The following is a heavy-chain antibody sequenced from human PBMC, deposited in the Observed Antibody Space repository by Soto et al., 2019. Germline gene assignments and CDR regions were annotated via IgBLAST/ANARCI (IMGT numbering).Heavy chain of an antibody. V-gene: IGHV4-31*03. CDR1: GGSISSGGYY. D-gene: IGHD6-13*01. CDR2: IYYSGST. CDR3: ARDPIAAAGRSDP. J-gene: IGHJ5*02. Sequence: QVQLQESGPGLVKPSQTLSLTCTVSGGSISSGGYYWSWIRQHPGKGLEWIGYIYYSGSTYYNPSLKSRVTLSVETSKNQFSLKLSCVTAADPAGYYCARDPIAAAGRSDPWGQGTLVTVSS.